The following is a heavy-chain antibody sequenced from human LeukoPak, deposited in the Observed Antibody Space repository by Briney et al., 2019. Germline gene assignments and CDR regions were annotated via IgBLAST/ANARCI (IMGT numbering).Heavy chain of an antibody. Sequence: SVKVSCKASGGTFSSYAISWVRQAPGQGVEWMGGIIPIFGTANYAQKFQGRVTITADKSTSTAYMELSSLRSEDTAVYYCARGTYYYDSSGYYLRWFDPWGQGTLVTVSS. CDR1: GGTFSSYA. CDR2: IIPIFGTA. D-gene: IGHD3-22*01. J-gene: IGHJ5*02. CDR3: ARGTYYYDSSGYYLRWFDP. V-gene: IGHV1-69*06.